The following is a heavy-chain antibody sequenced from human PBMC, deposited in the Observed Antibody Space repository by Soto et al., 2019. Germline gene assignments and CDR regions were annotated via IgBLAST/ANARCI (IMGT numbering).Heavy chain of an antibody. J-gene: IGHJ4*02. CDR1: GFDFSKAW. D-gene: IGHD2-2*01. Sequence: EVQLVESGGGLVKPGGSLRLSCAASGFDFSKAWMSWVRQAPGKALEWVGRLMSKTDGGTTVYAGSVKGRFTISRDDSKNTLYLQMSSLNTEDTAAYYCAAGTGRTDLDYWGQVTLVTVSS. V-gene: IGHV3-15*01. CDR3: AAGTGRTDLDY. CDR2: LMSKTDGGTT.